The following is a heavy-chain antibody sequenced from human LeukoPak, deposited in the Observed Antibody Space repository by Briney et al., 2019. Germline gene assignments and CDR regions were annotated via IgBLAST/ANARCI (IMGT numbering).Heavy chain of an antibody. CDR1: GYTFTDYY. Sequence: ASAKVSCKASGYTFTDYYMHYVRQAPGQGLEWMGRINPNSGAADYAQKFQGRVTMTRDTSISTAYMDLSSLKSDDTAVYYCARESWGRKDAFDIWGQGTMVTVSS. V-gene: IGHV1-2*06. D-gene: IGHD3-16*01. CDR2: INPNSGAA. J-gene: IGHJ3*02. CDR3: ARESWGRKDAFDI.